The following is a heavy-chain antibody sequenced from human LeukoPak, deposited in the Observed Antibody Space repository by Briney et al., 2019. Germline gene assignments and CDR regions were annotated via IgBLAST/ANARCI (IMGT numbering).Heavy chain of an antibody. Sequence: PGGSLRLSCAASGLTFSSYGMHWVRQAPGKGLEWVAVIWYDGSNKYYADSVKGRFTISRDNSKNTLYLQMNSLRAEDTAVYYCARDFVSSGYVGYYYYGMDVWGQGTTVTVSS. D-gene: IGHD3-16*01. J-gene: IGHJ6*02. CDR2: IWYDGSNK. V-gene: IGHV3-33*01. CDR3: ARDFVSSGYVGYYYYGMDV. CDR1: GLTFSSYG.